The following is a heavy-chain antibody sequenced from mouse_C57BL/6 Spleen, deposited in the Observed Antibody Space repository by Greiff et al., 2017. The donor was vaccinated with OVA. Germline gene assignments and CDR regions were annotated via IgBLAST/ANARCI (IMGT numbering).Heavy chain of an antibody. CDR2: ISYSGST. D-gene: IGHD2-5*01. V-gene: IGHV3-1*01. CDR3: ARGSNYVYFDY. CDR1: GYSITSGYD. Sequence: EVMLVESGPGMVKPSQSLSLTCTVTGYSITSGYDWHWIRHFPGNKLEWMGYISYSGSTNYNPSLKSRISITHDTSKNHFFLKLNSVTTEDTATYYCARGSNYVYFDYWGQGTTLTVSS. J-gene: IGHJ2*01.